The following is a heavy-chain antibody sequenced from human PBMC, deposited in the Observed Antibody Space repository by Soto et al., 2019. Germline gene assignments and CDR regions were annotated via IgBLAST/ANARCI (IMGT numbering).Heavy chain of an antibody. J-gene: IGHJ4*02. CDR2: ISAYIEYT. D-gene: IGHD3-22*01. V-gene: IGHV1-18*01. CDR3: ATEPIYYNDGSGYYPLGH. Sequence: QVQLVQSGAEVKKPGASVMVSCKASGYSFYNYDITWVRQARGQGLEWMGTISAYIEYTNIAQNLQGRISLTTDKSTATAYMELRSLTSDDTAVYFCATEPIYYNDGSGYYPLGHWGQGTLVTVSS. CDR1: GYSFYNYD.